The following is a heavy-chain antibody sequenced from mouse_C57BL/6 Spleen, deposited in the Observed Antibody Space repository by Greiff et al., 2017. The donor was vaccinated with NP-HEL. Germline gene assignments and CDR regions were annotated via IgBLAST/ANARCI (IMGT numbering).Heavy chain of an antibody. V-gene: IGHV1-42*01. CDR3: ARGDSFAY. Sequence: VHVKQSGPELVKPGASVKISCKASGYSFTGYYMNWVKQSPEKSLEWIGEINPSTGGTTYNQKFKAKATLTVDKSSSTAYMQLKSLTSEDSAVYYCARGDSFAYWGQGTLVTVSA. CDR2: INPSTGGT. D-gene: IGHD3-3*01. CDR1: GYSFTGYY. J-gene: IGHJ3*01.